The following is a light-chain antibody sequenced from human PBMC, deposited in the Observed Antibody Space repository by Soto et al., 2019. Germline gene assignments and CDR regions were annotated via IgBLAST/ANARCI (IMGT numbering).Light chain of an antibody. CDR2: AAS. Sequence: DIQMTQSPSSLSASVGDRVTITCRASQGIANYLAWYQQKPGKIPKLLIYAASTLQSGVPSRFSGSQSGTQFTLTISSLQPEDVATYYCQKYNSAPWTFGQGTQVEIK. V-gene: IGKV1-27*01. CDR1: QGIANY. CDR3: QKYNSAPWT. J-gene: IGKJ1*01.